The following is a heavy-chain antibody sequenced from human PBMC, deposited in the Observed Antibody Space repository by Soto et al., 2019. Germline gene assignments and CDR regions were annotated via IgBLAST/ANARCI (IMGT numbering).Heavy chain of an antibody. CDR3: ARLTMATLYFDD. Sequence: PSETLSLTCTVSSSSITGYYWSWVRQPPGKGLEWIGYIYYSGTHNYNPSLSSRLTISVDTSKNLFSLQLNSVTAADTAVYYCARLTMATLYFDDWDPETLVTVYS. CDR2: IYYSGTH. V-gene: IGHV4-59*01. J-gene: IGHJ4*02. D-gene: IGHD3-3*01. CDR1: SSSITGYY.